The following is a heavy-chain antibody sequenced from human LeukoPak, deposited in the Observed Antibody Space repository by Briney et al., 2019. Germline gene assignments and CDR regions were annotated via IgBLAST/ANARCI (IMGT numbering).Heavy chain of an antibody. CDR2: INHSGST. CDR1: GGSFSGYY. J-gene: IGHJ4*02. Sequence: PSETLSLTCGVYGGSFSGYYWYWIRQPPGKGLEWIGEINHSGSTKYNPSVKSRVSISIDTSKNQFSLKLSSVTAADTAVYYCARGILTRNDYWGQGTLVTVSS. V-gene: IGHV4-34*01. D-gene: IGHD1-14*01. CDR3: ARGILTRNDY.